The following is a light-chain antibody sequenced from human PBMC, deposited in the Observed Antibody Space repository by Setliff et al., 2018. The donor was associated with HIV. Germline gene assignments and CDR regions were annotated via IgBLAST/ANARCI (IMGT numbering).Light chain of an antibody. CDR1: SSNIGSNT. V-gene: IGLV1-44*01. CDR2: SNN. Sequence: QSVLTQPPSASGTPGQRVTISCPGSSSNIGSNTVNWYRQLPGTAPKLLIYSNNQRPSGVPDRFSGSKSGTSASLGISGLQSEDEADYYCAAWDDSLNGQVFGTGTKVTVL. J-gene: IGLJ1*01. CDR3: AAWDDSLNGQV.